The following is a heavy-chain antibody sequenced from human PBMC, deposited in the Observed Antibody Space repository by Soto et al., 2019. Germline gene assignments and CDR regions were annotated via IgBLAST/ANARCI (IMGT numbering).Heavy chain of an antibody. CDR2: ISRSATHL. D-gene: IGHD5-12*01. CDR3: ARDSPLGAMMKAFDI. CDR1: GFTFSSFG. J-gene: IGHJ3*02. Sequence: EVQLVESGGGLVKPGGSLRLSCAACGFTFSSFGINWLRQAPGKGLEWVSSISRSATHLYYGDSVKGRFTISRDNAKNSLYLQMDRLRAEDTGVYYCARDSPLGAMMKAFDIWGQGTVVTVSS. V-gene: IGHV3-21*01.